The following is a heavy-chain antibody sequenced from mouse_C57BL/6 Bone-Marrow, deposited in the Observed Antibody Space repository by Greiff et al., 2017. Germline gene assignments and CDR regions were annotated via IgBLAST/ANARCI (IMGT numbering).Heavy chain of an antibody. CDR1: GYAFSSSW. CDR3: ARGVLYYAMDY. Sequence: QVQLKESGPELVKPGASVKISCKASGYAFSSSWMNWVKQRPGKGLEWIGRIYPGDGDTNDNGKFKGKATLTADKSSSTAYMQLSSLTSEDSAVYCCARGVLYYAMDYWGQGTSVTVSS. CDR2: IYPGDGDT. D-gene: IGHD5-1*01. J-gene: IGHJ4*01. V-gene: IGHV1-82*01.